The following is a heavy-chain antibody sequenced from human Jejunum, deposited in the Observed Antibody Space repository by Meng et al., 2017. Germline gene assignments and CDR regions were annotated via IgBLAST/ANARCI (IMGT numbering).Heavy chain of an antibody. Sequence: QVQLQESGPGLVKPSETLSLTCAVSGDSISSTYYYWDWVRQPPGKGLEWIGSIFYSRSASYNPSLKSRVTISVDTSKNQFSLNLRAVAAADTGLYYCARRAHIGDPPRWGQGTLVTVSS. J-gene: IGHJ4*02. CDR3: ARRAHIGDPPR. CDR2: IFYSRSA. V-gene: IGHV4-39*01. D-gene: IGHD4-17*01. CDR1: GDSISSTYYY.